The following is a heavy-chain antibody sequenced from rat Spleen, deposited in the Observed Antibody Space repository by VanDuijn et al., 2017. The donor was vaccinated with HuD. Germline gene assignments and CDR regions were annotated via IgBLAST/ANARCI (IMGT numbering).Heavy chain of an antibody. V-gene: IGHV5-29*01. CDR1: GFTFSDYY. Sequence: EVQLVESDGGLVQPGRSLKLSCAASGFTFSDYYMAWVRQAPTKGLEWVATISYDGSSTYYRDSVKGRFTISRDNAKNTQFLQMDSLSAEDTATYYCTRGYVMDAWGQGASVTVSS. J-gene: IGHJ4*01. CDR2: ISYDGSST. CDR3: TRGYVMDA.